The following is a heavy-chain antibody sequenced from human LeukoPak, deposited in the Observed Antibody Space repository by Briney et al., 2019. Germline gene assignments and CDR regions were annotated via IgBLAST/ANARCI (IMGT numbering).Heavy chain of an antibody. J-gene: IGHJ4*02. Sequence: GGSLRLSCTASGFTFSSYGMHWVRQAPGKGLEWVAVISYAGNIIYYADSVKGRFTISRDNAKNSLYLQMNSLRAEDTAVYYCARDRSTVAAWVDYWGQGTLVTVSS. D-gene: IGHD4-23*01. CDR3: ARDRSTVAAWVDY. CDR1: GFTFSSYG. V-gene: IGHV3-30*03. CDR2: ISYAGNII.